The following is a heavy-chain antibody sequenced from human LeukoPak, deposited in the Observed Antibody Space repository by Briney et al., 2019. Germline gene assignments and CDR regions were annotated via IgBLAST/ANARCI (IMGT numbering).Heavy chain of an antibody. D-gene: IGHD2-2*01. CDR1: GFTFSHYG. V-gene: IGHV3-30*02. CDR2: IEFDGSEK. CDR3: ANHITVHCGRSSCSDY. Sequence: PGGSLRLSCAASGFTFSHYGMHWVRQAPGKGLEWVAFIEFDGSEKYSADSVKGRFTISRDNSKNTLYLQMNSLRPEDTALYYCANHITVHCGRSSCSDYWGQGTLVTVSS. J-gene: IGHJ4*02.